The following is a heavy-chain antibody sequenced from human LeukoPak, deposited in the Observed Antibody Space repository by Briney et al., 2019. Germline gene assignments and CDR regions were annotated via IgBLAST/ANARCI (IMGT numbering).Heavy chain of an antibody. Sequence: SETRSLTCTVSGGSISSYYWSWIRQPPGKGLEWIGYIYYSGSTNYNPSLKSRVTISVDTSKNQFSLKLSSVTAADTAVYYCARDSCSGGSCYNYMDVWGKGTTVTVSS. J-gene: IGHJ6*03. V-gene: IGHV4-59*01. CDR1: GGSISSYY. CDR3: ARDSCSGGSCYNYMDV. CDR2: IYYSGST. D-gene: IGHD2-15*01.